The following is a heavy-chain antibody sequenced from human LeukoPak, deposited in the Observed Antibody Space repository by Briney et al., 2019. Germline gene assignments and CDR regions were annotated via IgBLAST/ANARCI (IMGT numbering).Heavy chain of an antibody. V-gene: IGHV4-61*02. CDR1: GGSISSGSYY. D-gene: IGHD3-22*01. CDR2: IYTSGST. CDR3: ARASHYYDSSGYNVDAFDI. J-gene: IGHJ3*02. Sequence: SQTLSLTCTVSGGSISSGSYYWSWIRQPAGKGLEWIGRIYTSGSTNYNPSLKSRVTISVDTSKNQFSLKLSSVTAADTAVYYCARASHYYDSSGYNVDAFDIWGQGTMVTVSS.